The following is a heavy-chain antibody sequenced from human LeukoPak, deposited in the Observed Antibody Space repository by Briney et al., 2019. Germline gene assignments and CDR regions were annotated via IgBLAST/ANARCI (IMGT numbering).Heavy chain of an antibody. D-gene: IGHD1-26*01. CDR1: GFTFSSYW. Sequence: GGSLRLSCAASGFTFSSYWMSWLRQAPGKGLEWVANIRQDGKYMSYVGSVKGRFTISRDNAKNSLYLQMSSLRAEDTAVYYCAREAIVGHTDDAFDIWGQGTMVTVSS. V-gene: IGHV3-7*01. CDR2: IRQDGKYM. J-gene: IGHJ3*02. CDR3: AREAIVGHTDDAFDI.